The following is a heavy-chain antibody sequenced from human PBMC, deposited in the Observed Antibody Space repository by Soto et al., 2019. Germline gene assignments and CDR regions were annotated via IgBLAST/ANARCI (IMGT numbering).Heavy chain of an antibody. CDR1: GFTFSSHG. D-gene: IGHD3-10*01. CDR3: AKEMYGSGAGDAFDV. Sequence: PGGSLRLSCAASGFTFSSHGMHWVRQAPGKGLEGVAVISYDGSNKQYGDSVKDRFTISRDNSKNALYLQMNSLRAEDTAVYYCAKEMYGSGAGDAFDVWGPGTMVT. J-gene: IGHJ3*01. V-gene: IGHV3-30*18. CDR2: ISYDGSNK.